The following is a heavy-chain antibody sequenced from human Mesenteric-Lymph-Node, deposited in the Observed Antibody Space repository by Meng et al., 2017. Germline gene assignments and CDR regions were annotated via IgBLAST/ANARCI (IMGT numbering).Heavy chain of an antibody. D-gene: IGHD1-26*01. J-gene: IGHJ4*02. Sequence: GGGVVKPGRSLRLSCAASGFTFSDYYMSWIRQAPGKGLEWVSYIDSGGTTIYYADSLKGRFTISRDNAENSLYLQMNSLRAEDTAVYYCARAASGSYSNYFDYWGQGTLVTVSS. CDR1: GFTFSDYY. V-gene: IGHV3-11*01. CDR3: ARAASGSYSNYFDY. CDR2: IDSGGTTI.